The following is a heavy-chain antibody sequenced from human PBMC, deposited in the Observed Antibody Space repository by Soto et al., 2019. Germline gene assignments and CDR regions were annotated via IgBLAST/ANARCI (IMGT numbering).Heavy chain of an antibody. J-gene: IGHJ5*02. CDR1: GGSISSGGYY. CDR2: IYYSGST. V-gene: IGHV4-31*03. CDR3: ARDVRRFLAINWFDP. Sequence: SETLSLTCTVSGGSISSGGYYWSWIRQHPGKGLEWIGYIYYSGSTYYNPSLKSRVTISVDTSKNQFSLKLSSVTAADTAVYYCARDVRRFLAINWFDPWGQGTLVTVSS. D-gene: IGHD3-3*01.